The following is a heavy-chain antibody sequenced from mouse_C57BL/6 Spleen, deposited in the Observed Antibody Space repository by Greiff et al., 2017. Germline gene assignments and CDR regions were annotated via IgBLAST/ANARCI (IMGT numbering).Heavy chain of an antibody. CDR2: ISYSGST. CDR3: ARDHDYDGYWYFDV. CDR1: GYSITSGYD. J-gene: IGHJ1*03. Sequence: VQLQQSGPGMVKPSQSLSLTCTVTGYSITSGYDWHWIRHFPGNKLEWMGYISYSGSTNYNPSLKSRISITHDTSKNHFFLKLNSVTTEDTATYYCARDHDYDGYWYFDVWGTGTTVTVSS. V-gene: IGHV3-1*01. D-gene: IGHD2-4*01.